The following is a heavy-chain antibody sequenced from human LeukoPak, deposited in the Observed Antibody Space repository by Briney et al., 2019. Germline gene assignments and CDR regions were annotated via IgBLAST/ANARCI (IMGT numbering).Heavy chain of an antibody. CDR2: ISYDGSNK. D-gene: IGHD6-6*01. Sequence: GGSLRLSCAASGFTFSSYGMHWVRQAPGKGLEWVAVISYDGSNKYYADSVKGRFTISRDNSKDTLYLQMNSLRAEDTAVYYCARDPLSYSSSSGWNWFDPWGQGTLVTVS. J-gene: IGHJ5*02. V-gene: IGHV3-30*03. CDR3: ARDPLSYSSSSGWNWFDP. CDR1: GFTFSSYG.